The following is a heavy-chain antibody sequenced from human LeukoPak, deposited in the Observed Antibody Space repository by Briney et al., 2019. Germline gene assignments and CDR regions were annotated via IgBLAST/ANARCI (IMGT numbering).Heavy chain of an antibody. CDR2: INTDGSGT. V-gene: IGHV3-74*01. CDR1: GFTFSSYP. Sequence: PGGSLRLSCAASGFTFSSYPMHWVRQAPGKGPVWVSRINTDGSGTNYADSVKGRFTISRDNAKNTVYLQMNSLRAEDTAVYYCACGLNFAHESWGQGTLVTVSS. J-gene: IGHJ5*02. CDR3: ACGLNFAHES. D-gene: IGHD6-25*01.